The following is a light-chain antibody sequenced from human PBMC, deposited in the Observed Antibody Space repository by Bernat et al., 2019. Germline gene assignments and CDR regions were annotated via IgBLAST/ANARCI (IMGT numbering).Light chain of an antibody. CDR1: QSISNY. J-gene: IGKJ1*01. CDR2: AAS. V-gene: IGKV1-39*01. CDR3: QQTYSTPWT. Sequence: DIQMTQSPSSLSASVGDRVTITCRASQSISNYLTWYQQKPGKAPKFLIYAASSLADGVPSRFTGSGSGTEFTLTISSLQPEDSAAYYCQQTYSTPWTFGQGTKEEIK.